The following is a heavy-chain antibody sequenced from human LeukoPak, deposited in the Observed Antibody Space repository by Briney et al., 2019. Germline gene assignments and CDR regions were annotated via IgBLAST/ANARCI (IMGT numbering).Heavy chain of an antibody. J-gene: IGHJ4*02. CDR1: GYSISSAYY. CDR3: ARIRSGYFDY. Sequence: PSETLSLTCSVSGYSISSAYYWGWIRQPPGKGLEWIGEINHSGSTNYNPSLKSRVTISVDTPKSQFSLKLSSVTAADTAVYYCARIRSGYFDYWGQGTLVTVSS. D-gene: IGHD3-22*01. CDR2: INHSGST. V-gene: IGHV4-38-2*02.